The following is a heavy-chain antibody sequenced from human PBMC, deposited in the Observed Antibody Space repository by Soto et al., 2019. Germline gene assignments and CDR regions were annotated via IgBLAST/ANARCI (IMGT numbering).Heavy chain of an antibody. V-gene: IGHV3-33*01. CDR3: ARGGLDVTYCGGACYTLDY. CDR1: GFTFSSYG. CDR2: INFDGSYK. Sequence: QVQLVESGGGVVQPGRSLRLSCAASGFTFSSYGMHWVRQAPGKGLEWVAIINFDGSYKYYADSVKGRFTISRDNSRNTLYLQMDSLSAEDTAVYYWARGGLDVTYCGGACYTLDYWGQGNLVTVSS. D-gene: IGHD2-21*02. J-gene: IGHJ4*02.